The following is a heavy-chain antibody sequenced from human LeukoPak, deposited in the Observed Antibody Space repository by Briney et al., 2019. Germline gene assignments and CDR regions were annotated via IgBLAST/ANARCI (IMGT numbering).Heavy chain of an antibody. V-gene: IGHV4-59*08. CDR2: IYYSGTT. CDR1: GGSISYYY. J-gene: IGHJ4*02. D-gene: IGHD5-18*01. CDR3: ARHLKTDMVKAHFDY. Sequence: SETLSLTCTVSGGSISYYYWSWIRQPPGKGLEWIGYIYYSGTTNYNPSLKSRVTISVDTSKNQLSLKLSSVTAADTAVYYCARHLKTDMVKAHFDYWGQGTLVTVSS.